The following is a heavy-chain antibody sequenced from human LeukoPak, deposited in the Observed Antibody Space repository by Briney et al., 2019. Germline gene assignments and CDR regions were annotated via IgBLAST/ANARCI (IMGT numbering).Heavy chain of an antibody. Sequence: SVKVSCKASGGTFISYAISWVRQAPGQGLEWMGGIIPIFGTANYAQKFQGRVTITADESTSTAYMELSSLRSEDTAVYYCARDLVGATRDYYYYYGMDVWGQGTTVTVSS. CDR3: ARDLVGATRDYYYYYGMDV. J-gene: IGHJ6*02. CDR1: GGTFISYA. D-gene: IGHD1-26*01. CDR2: IIPIFGTA. V-gene: IGHV1-69*13.